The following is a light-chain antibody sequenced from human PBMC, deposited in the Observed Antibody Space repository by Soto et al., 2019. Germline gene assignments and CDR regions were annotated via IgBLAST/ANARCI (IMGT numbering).Light chain of an antibody. V-gene: IGKV1-5*01. CDR2: DGS. CDR1: ESLCIW. CDR3: QHYSIHVS. J-gene: IGKJ3*01. Sequence: DLQMTQSPSTLSASIGDTFAITCGASESLCIWLAWAQQKRGKAPNVLIYDGSSLESGVPSMFSGSGAGTEFTLTISSLQSDDFATYFRQHYSIHVSFRPGTELEIK.